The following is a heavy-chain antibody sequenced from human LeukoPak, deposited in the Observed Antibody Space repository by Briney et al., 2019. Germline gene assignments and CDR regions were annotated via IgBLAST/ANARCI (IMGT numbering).Heavy chain of an antibody. Sequence: SQTLSLTCTVSGSSISSGTYYWSWIRQPAEKGLEWIGRISASGITNYNPSLKSRITISVDTSKNQFSLQLTSVTAADTAVYFCARTLLPATVGAFDIWGQGTVVTVSS. CDR1: GSSISSGTYY. CDR3: ARTLLPATVGAFDI. CDR2: ISASGIT. D-gene: IGHD2-2*01. J-gene: IGHJ3*02. V-gene: IGHV4-61*02.